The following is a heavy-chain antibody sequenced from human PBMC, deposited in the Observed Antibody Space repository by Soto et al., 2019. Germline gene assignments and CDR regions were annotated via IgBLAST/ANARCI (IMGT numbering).Heavy chain of an antibody. Sequence: EVQLVESGGGLVKPGGSLRLSCAASGFTFSSYSMNWVRQSPGKGLEWVSSISSSSSYIYYADSVKGRFTISRDNAKNSLYLQSNSLRAEDTAVYYCAILIVPAAIGSMDVWGKGTTVTVSS. V-gene: IGHV3-21*01. CDR1: GFTFSSYS. J-gene: IGHJ6*03. CDR3: AILIVPAAIGSMDV. CDR2: ISSSSSYI. D-gene: IGHD2-2*01.